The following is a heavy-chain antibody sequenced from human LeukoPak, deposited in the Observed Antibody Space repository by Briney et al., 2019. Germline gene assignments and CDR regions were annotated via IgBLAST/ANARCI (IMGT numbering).Heavy chain of an antibody. J-gene: IGHJ5*02. V-gene: IGHV4-34*01. D-gene: IGHD3-10*01. CDR2: INHSGST. CDR3: ARGRGTMVRGIPLRWFDP. Sequence: SETLSLTCAVYGGSFSGYYWSWIRQPPGKGLEWIREINHSGSTNYNPSLKSRVTISVDTSKNQFSLKLSSVTAADTAVYYCARGRGTMVRGIPLRWFDPWGQGTLVTVSS. CDR1: GGSFSGYY.